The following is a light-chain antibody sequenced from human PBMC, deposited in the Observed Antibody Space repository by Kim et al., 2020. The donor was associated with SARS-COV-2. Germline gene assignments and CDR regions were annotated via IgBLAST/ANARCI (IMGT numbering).Light chain of an antibody. V-gene: IGLV1-44*01. J-gene: IGLJ3*02. CDR1: RTNTGSNV. Sequence: RFTISCSGSRTNTGSNVVTWSQKLPGTAPKLLIYSNDSRPAGVPDRFSCSKSGTSASLDISGLQSEDEADYYCAAWDDSLNGSVFGGGTQLTVL. CDR3: AAWDDSLNGSV. CDR2: SND.